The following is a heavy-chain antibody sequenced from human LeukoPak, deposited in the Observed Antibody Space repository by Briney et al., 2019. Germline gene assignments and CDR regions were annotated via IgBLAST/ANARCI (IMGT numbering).Heavy chain of an antibody. D-gene: IGHD3-3*01. CDR3: AKDGYYDFWSGQTGVDYFDY. CDR1: GFTFSSYA. Sequence: GGSLRLSCAASGFTFSSYAMSWVRQAPGKGLEWVSAISGSGGSTYYADSVKGRFTISRDNSKNTLYLQMNSLRAEDTAVYYCAKDGYYDFWSGQTGVDYFDYRGQGTLVTVSS. V-gene: IGHV3-23*01. J-gene: IGHJ4*02. CDR2: ISGSGGST.